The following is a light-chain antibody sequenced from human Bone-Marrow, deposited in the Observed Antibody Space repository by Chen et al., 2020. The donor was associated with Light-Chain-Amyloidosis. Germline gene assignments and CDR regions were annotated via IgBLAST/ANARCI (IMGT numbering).Light chain of an antibody. V-gene: IGLV3-25*03. Sequence: SYELTQPPSVSVSPGQTARITCSGDDLPTKYAYWYQQKPGQAPVLVIHRDTERPSGISDRFSGSSSGTTATLTISGVQAEDEAYYHCQSADSSGTYEVIFGGGTKLTVL. CDR1: DLPTKY. CDR2: RDT. CDR3: QSADSSGTYEVI. J-gene: IGLJ2*01.